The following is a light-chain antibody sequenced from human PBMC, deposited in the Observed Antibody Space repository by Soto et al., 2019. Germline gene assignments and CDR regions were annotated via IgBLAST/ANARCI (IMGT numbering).Light chain of an antibody. CDR2: DVS. Sequence: EIVLTQSPATVSLSPGERATLSCRASQSVSSFLAWYQQKPGQAPRLLIYDVSNRASGIPARFSGSGSGTDFTLTISSLEPEDFAVYYCQQGSIWPITFGQGTRLEMK. V-gene: IGKV3-11*01. CDR3: QQGSIWPIT. J-gene: IGKJ5*01. CDR1: QSVSSF.